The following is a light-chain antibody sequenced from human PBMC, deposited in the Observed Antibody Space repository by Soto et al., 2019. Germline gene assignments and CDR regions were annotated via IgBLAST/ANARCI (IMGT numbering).Light chain of an antibody. CDR3: RSYAGSNNYV. CDR1: SSDVGGYNS. V-gene: IGLV2-8*01. CDR2: EVS. J-gene: IGLJ1*01. Sequence: QSVLTQPPSASGSPGQSVTISCTGTSSDVGGYNSVSWYQHHPGKAPNLMIYEVSKRSSGVPDRFSGSKSANTASLTVSGLLAEEESDYYCRSYAGSNNYVFGTGTKLTVL.